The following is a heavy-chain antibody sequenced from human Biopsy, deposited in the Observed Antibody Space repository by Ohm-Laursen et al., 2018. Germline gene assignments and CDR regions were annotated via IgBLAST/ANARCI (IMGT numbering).Heavy chain of an antibody. CDR2: ISGSRGGT. J-gene: IGHJ4*02. V-gene: IGHV3-23*01. D-gene: IGHD3-22*01. Sequence: GSLRLSCAASGFTFRLYAMSWVRQAPGKGLEWVSAISGSRGGTYYAESVKGRFTVSRDNSQNSLFLQMNSLRADDTAVYYCAKSGYSSEYDSSGEFNSWGQETLVSVSS. CDR1: GFTFRLYA. CDR3: AKSGYSSEYDSSGEFNS.